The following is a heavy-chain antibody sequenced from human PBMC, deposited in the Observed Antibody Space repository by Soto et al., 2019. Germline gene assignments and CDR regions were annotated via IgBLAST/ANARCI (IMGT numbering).Heavy chain of an antibody. D-gene: IGHD6-6*01. V-gene: IGHV1-8*01. CDR3: ARGVRPDY. Sequence: GASVKVSCKASGYTFSDYDINWVRQAPGQGLEWIGWMNPNSGNTGYGQTFQGRITMTRNTSIDTAYMELSTLRSEDTAVYYCARGVRPDYWGQGTLVTVSS. J-gene: IGHJ4*02. CDR1: GYTFSDYD. CDR2: MNPNSGNT.